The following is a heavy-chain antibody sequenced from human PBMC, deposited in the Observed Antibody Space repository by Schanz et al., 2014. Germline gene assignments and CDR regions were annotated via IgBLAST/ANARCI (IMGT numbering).Heavy chain of an antibody. Sequence: QVQVIQSGPEVKKPGASVKVSCKASGYTFTNHYLHWVRQAPGQGLEWMGRISPSSSGTNHAQNFQGRVTMTKDTSINTVYMVLSTLTSDDTAVYYCARESVSRTRLFDPWGQGTLVTVSS. V-gene: IGHV1-2*06. J-gene: IGHJ5*02. CDR3: ARESVSRTRLFDP. CDR1: GYTFTNHY. CDR2: ISPSSSGT. D-gene: IGHD3-3*01.